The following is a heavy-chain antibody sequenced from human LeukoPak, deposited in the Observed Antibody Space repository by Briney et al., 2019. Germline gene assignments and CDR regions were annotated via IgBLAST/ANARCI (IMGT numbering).Heavy chain of an antibody. CDR1: GFTFSSYG. V-gene: IGHV3-30*18. CDR3: AKEGYSYGFGY. Sequence: GGSLRLSCAASGFTFSSYGMHWVRQAPGKGLEWVAVISYDGSNKYYADSVKGRFTISRDNSKNTLYLQMNSLRAEDTAVYYCAKEGYSYGFGYWGQGTLVTVSS. D-gene: IGHD5-18*01. J-gene: IGHJ4*02. CDR2: ISYDGSNK.